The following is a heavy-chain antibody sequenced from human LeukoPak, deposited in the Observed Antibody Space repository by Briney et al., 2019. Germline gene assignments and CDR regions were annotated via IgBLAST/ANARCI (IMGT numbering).Heavy chain of an antibody. J-gene: IGHJ3*02. CDR2: IYYSGST. CDR3: ASYTSSGYYYGPGSDAFDI. V-gene: IGHV4-59*01. CDR1: GGSISSYY. D-gene: IGHD3-22*01. Sequence: PSETLSLTCTVSGGSISSYYWSWIRQPPGKGLEWIGYIYYSGSTNYNPSLKSRVTISVDTPKNQFSLKLSSVTAADTAVYYCASYTSSGYYYGPGSDAFDIWGQGTMVTVSS.